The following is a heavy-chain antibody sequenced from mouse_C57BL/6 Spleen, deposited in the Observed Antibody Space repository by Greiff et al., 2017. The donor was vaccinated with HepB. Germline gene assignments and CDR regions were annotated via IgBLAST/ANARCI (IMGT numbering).Heavy chain of an antibody. Sequence: EVQLQQSGPGLVKPSQSLSLTCSVTGYSITSGYYWNWIRQFPGNKLEWMGYISYDGSNNYNPSLKNRISITRDTSKNQFFLKLNSVTTEDTATYYCARGGLREYQGAMDYWGQGTSVTVSS. CDR3: ARGGLREYQGAMDY. J-gene: IGHJ4*01. V-gene: IGHV3-6*01. CDR2: ISYDGSN. D-gene: IGHD1-1*01. CDR1: GYSITSGYY.